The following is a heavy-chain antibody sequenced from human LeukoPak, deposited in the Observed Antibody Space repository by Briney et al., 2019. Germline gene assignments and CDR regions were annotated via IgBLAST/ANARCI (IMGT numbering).Heavy chain of an antibody. CDR3: SRVRIIMVRGEERNY. Sequence: ASVKVSCKASGYTLTSYGISWVRQAPGQGLKWMGWISGYNGNTIYAQKFQGRVTMTTDTSTSTAYMELRSLRSDDTAVYYCSRVRIIMVRGEERNYWGQGTLVTVSS. D-gene: IGHD3-10*01. CDR1: GYTLTSYG. V-gene: IGHV1-18*01. J-gene: IGHJ4*02. CDR2: ISGYNGNT.